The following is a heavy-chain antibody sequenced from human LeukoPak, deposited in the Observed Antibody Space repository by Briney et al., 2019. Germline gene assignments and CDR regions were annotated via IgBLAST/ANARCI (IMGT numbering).Heavy chain of an antibody. CDR3: ARRGNWNDFDY. CDR2: INSYNGNT. J-gene: IGHJ4*02. Sequence: ASVKVSCKASGGTFSNYAISWVRQAPGQGLEWMGWINSYNGNTQYAPKFKGRVTTTIDTSTSTAYMELRSLGSDDTAVYYCARRGNWNDFDYWGQGTLVIVSS. V-gene: IGHV1-18*01. CDR1: GGTFSNYA. D-gene: IGHD1-20*01.